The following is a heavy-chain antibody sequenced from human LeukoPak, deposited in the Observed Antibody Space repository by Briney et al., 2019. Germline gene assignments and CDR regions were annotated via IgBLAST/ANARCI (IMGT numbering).Heavy chain of an antibody. CDR2: IYYSGST. CDR1: GGSISSSGYY. J-gene: IGHJ3*02. V-gene: IGHV4-39*07. CDR3: ASLTTADAFDI. Sequence: PSETLSLTCTVSGGSISSSGYYWGWIRQPPGKGLEWIGSIYYSGSTNYNPSLKSRVTISVDTSKNQFSLKLSSVTAADTAVFYCASLTTADAFDIWGQGTMVTVSS. D-gene: IGHD3-22*01.